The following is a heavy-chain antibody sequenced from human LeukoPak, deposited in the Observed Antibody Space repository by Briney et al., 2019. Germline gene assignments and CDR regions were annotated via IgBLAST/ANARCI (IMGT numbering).Heavy chain of an antibody. CDR2: ISYDGSNK. CDR1: GFTFSSYG. CDR3: AKDLKSIVVATAIRGYFDY. D-gene: IGHD2-21*02. J-gene: IGHJ4*02. V-gene: IGHV3-30*18. Sequence: PGGSLRLSCAASGFTFSSYGMHWVRQAPGKGLEWVAVISYDGSNKYFADSVKGRFTISRDNSKNTLYLQMNSLRAEDTAVYYCAKDLKSIVVATAIRGYFDYWGQGALVTVSS.